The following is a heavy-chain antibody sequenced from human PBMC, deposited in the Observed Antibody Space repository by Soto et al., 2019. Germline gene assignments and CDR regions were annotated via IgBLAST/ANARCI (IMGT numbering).Heavy chain of an antibody. V-gene: IGHV4-31*11. D-gene: IGHD3-22*01. CDR2: IYYSGST. J-gene: IGHJ6*02. CDR3: ARDGYYDSSGYYAAGKQRNLYYYYGMDV. CDR1: GGSISSGAYS. Sequence: PSETLSLTCAVSGGSISSGAYSWSWIRQHPGKGLEWIGYIYYSGSTYYNPSLKSRVTITVDTSKNQFSLKLSSVTAADTAVYYCARDGYYDSSGYYAAGKQRNLYYYYGMDVWGQGTTVTVSS.